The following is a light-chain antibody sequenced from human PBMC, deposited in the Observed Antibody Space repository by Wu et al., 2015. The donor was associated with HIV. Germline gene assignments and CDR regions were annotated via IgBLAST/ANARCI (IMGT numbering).Light chain of an antibody. CDR3: QQRRYWPLYT. Sequence: EIVLTQSPGTLSLSPGDRATVSCRASQNVGNNYLAWYQQKPGQAPRLLIYDASNRATGIPARFSGSGSGTDFTLTISSLEPEDFAVYYCQQRRYWPLYTFGQGTKLEIK. V-gene: IGKV3-11*01. CDR1: QNVGNNY. J-gene: IGKJ2*01. CDR2: DAS.